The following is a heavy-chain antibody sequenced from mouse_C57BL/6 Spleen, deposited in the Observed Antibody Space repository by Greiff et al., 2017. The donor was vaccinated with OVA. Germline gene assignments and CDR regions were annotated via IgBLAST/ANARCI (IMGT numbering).Heavy chain of an antibody. D-gene: IGHD3-2*02. Sequence: QVHVKQPGAELVKPGASVKLSCKASGYTFTSYWMQWVKQRPGQGLEWIGEIDPSDSYTNYNQKFKGKATLTVDTSSSTAYMQLSSLTSEDSAVYYCARGGGSSGSYFDYWGQGTTLTVSS. CDR3: ARGGGSSGSYFDY. CDR2: IDPSDSYT. CDR1: GYTFTSYW. J-gene: IGHJ2*01. V-gene: IGHV1-50*01.